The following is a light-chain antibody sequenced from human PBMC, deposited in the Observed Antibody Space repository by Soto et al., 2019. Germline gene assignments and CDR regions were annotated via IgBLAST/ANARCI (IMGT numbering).Light chain of an antibody. CDR2: GKN. V-gene: IGLV1-51*01. J-gene: IGLJ1*01. CDR3: GTWDSSLSAGV. CDR1: SSNIGNNY. Sequence: QSVLTQPPSVSAAPGQKVTISCSGSSSNIGNNYVSWYQQLPGTAPKLLISGKNKRPSGIPERFSGSKSGTSATLGITGLQTGDEADYYCGTWDSSLSAGVFGTGTKVTVL.